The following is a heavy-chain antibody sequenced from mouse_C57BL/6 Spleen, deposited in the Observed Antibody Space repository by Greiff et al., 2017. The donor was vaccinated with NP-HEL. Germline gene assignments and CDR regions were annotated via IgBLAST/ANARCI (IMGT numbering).Heavy chain of an antibody. CDR2: ISYSGST. J-gene: IGHJ3*01. CDR1: GYSITSGYD. CDR3: ARESIYDGLGY. D-gene: IGHD2-3*01. Sequence: ESGPGMVKPSQSLSLTCTVTGYSITSGYDWHWIRHFPGNKLEWMGYISYSGSTNYNPSLKNRISITHDTSKNHFFLKLNSVTTEDTATYYCARESIYDGLGYWGQGTLVTVSA. V-gene: IGHV3-1*01.